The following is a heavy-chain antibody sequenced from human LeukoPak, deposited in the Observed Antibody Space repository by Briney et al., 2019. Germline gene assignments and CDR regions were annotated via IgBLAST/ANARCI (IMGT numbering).Heavy chain of an antibody. CDR3: AKDLIGLGIVKYFDY. CDR1: GFTFSSYA. V-gene: IGHV3-23*01. J-gene: IGHJ4*02. D-gene: IGHD7-27*01. Sequence: LPGGSLRLSCAASGFTFSSYAMSWVRQAPGKGLEWVSAISGSGGSTYYADSVKGRFTISRDNSKNTLYLQMNSLRAEDTAVYYCAKDLIGLGIVKYFDYWGQGTLVTVSS. CDR2: ISGSGGST.